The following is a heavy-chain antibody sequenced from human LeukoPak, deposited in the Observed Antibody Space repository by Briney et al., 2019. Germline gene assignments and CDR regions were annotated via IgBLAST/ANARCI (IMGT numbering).Heavy chain of an antibody. J-gene: IGHJ3*02. D-gene: IGHD3-22*01. CDR3: ARDRNYYDSSGYYSAGGAFDI. CDR1: GGSISSSSYY. CDR2: IYYSGST. Sequence: SETLSLTCTVSGGSISSSSYYWGWIRQPPGKGLEWIGSIYYSGSTYYNPSLKSRVTISVDTSKNQFSLKLNSVTAADTAVYYCARDRNYYDSSGYYSAGGAFDIWGQGTMVTVSS. V-gene: IGHV4-39*02.